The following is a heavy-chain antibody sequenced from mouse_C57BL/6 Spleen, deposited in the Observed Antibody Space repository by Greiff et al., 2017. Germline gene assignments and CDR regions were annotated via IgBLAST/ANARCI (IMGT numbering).Heavy chain of an antibody. CDR3: ARGGSSYVDWFAY. Sequence: QVQLQQSGPELVKPGASVKISCKASGYAFSSSWMNWVKQRPGKGLEWIGRIYPGDGDTNYNGKFKGKATLTADTSSSPAYMQLSSLTSEDCAVYFCARGGSSYVDWFAYWGQGTLVTVSA. J-gene: IGHJ3*01. CDR2: IYPGDGDT. CDR1: GYAFSSSW. D-gene: IGHD1-1*01. V-gene: IGHV1-82*01.